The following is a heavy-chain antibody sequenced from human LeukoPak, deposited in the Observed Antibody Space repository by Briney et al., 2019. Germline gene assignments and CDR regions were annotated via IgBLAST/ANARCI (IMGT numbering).Heavy chain of an antibody. D-gene: IGHD4-17*01. CDR1: GFTFSIYA. CDR2: ISLSGTTI. J-gene: IGHJ4*02. CDR3: ARVGVGTVTTWDY. V-gene: IGHV3-48*03. Sequence: GGSLRLSCAASGFTFSIYAMTWVRQAPGKGLEWVSYISLSGTTIYYADSVKGRFTISRDNAKNSLYLQMNSLRAEDTAVYYCARVGVGTVTTWDYWGQGTLVTVSS.